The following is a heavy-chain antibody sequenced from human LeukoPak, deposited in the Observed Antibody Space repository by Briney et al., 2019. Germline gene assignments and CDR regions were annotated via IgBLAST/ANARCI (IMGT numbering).Heavy chain of an antibody. J-gene: IGHJ4*02. D-gene: IGHD5-12*01. CDR3: AQAQYSGYDVGAFDY. V-gene: IGHV4-4*07. CDR2: IYTSGST. CDR1: GGSISSYY. Sequence: PSETLSLTCTVSGGSISSYYWSWIRQPAGKGLEWIGRIYTSGSTNYNPSLKSRVTISVDKSKNQFSLKLSSVTAADTAVYYCAQAQYSGYDVGAFDYWGQGTLVTVSS.